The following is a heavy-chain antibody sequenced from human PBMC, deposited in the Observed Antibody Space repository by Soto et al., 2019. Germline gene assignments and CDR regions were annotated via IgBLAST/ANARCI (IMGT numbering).Heavy chain of an antibody. CDR1: GGSFTGHF. V-gene: IGHV4-34*01. Sequence: PSETLSLTGTVSGGSFTGHFCSWVRQPPWKGLEWLGEVSHSGSTKYYPSLRSRVTLSVDSSKNQISLALTSVTAADTAVYYCARAKFESPGWQQFDILGQGTLVAVSS. CDR2: VSHSGST. J-gene: IGHJ4*02. D-gene: IGHD2-15*01. CDR3: ARAKFESPGWQQFDI.